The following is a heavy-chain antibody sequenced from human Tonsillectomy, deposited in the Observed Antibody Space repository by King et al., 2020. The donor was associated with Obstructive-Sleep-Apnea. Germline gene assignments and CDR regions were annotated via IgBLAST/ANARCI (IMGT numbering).Heavy chain of an antibody. CDR2: IYLDDDK. CDR1: GFSPRASAVG. D-gene: IGHD1-26*01. J-gene: IGHJ4*02. CDR3: AHRLTGMRATV. V-gene: IGHV2-5*02. Sequence: TLKESGPTLVKPTQTLTLTCTFSGFSPRASAVGVGWIRHPPGKALEWLSLIYLDDDKRYNPSLKSRLTITKDTSKNQVVLTMTNMDPVDTATYYCAHRLTGMRATVWGQGTLVTVSS.